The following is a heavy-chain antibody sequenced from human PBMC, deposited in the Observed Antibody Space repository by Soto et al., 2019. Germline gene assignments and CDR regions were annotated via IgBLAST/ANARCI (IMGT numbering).Heavy chain of an antibody. Sequence: GGSLRLSCAASGFTFSSYAMSWVRQAPGKGLEWVSAISGSGGSTYYADSVKGRFTISRDNSKNTLYLQMNSLRAEDTAVYYCAKDLPGYSSSPNWFDPWGQGTLVTVSS. J-gene: IGHJ5*02. V-gene: IGHV3-23*01. CDR2: ISGSGGST. CDR1: GFTFSSYA. D-gene: IGHD6-6*01. CDR3: AKDLPGYSSSPNWFDP.